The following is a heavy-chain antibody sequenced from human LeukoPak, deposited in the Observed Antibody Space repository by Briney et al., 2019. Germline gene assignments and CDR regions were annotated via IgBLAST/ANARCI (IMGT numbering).Heavy chain of an antibody. J-gene: IGHJ6*03. CDR1: GFTFSSSA. CDR2: ISSSGSTI. D-gene: IGHD2-21*02. CDR3: ASCGGDEKYYYYYMDV. Sequence: GGSLRLSCAASGFTFSSSAMNWVRQAPGKGLEWVSYISSSGSTIYYADSVKGRFTISRDNAKNSLYLQMNSLRAEDTAVYYCASCGGDEKYYYYYMDVWGKGTTVTISS. V-gene: IGHV3-48*03.